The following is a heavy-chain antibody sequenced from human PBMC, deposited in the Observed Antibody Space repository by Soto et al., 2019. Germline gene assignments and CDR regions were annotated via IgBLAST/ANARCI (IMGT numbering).Heavy chain of an antibody. D-gene: IGHD1-26*01. J-gene: IGHJ4*02. CDR3: ARPLGGSYGELHYLYFDY. CDR2: INHSGTT. V-gene: IGHV4-34*01. Sequence: SETLSLTCAVYGGSFSGYFWSWIRQPPGKGLEWIGEINHSGTTNYNPSLKSRITISIDTSKNQFSLKLSSVTAADTAVYYCARPLGGSYGELHYLYFDYWGQGTLVTVSS. CDR1: GGSFSGYF.